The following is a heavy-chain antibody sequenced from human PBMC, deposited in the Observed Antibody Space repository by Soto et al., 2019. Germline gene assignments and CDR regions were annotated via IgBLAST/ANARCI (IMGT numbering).Heavy chain of an antibody. J-gene: IGHJ4*02. Sequence: PGGSLRLSCAASGFTFSSYGMHWVRQAPGKGLEWVAVIWYDGSNKYYADSVKGRFTISRDNSKNTLYLQMNSLRAEDTAVYYCARSDGPFRGVMIDYWGQGTLVTVSS. CDR3: ARSDGPFRGVMIDY. CDR1: GFTFSSYG. D-gene: IGHD3-10*01. CDR2: IWYDGSNK. V-gene: IGHV3-33*01.